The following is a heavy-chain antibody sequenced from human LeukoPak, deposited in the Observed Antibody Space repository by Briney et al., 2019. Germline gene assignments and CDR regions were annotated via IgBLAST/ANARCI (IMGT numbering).Heavy chain of an antibody. Sequence: GGSLRLSCAASGFTFSGYAMHWVRQAPGKGLEWVAVISYDGSNKYYADSVKGRFTISRDNSKNTLYLQMNSLRAEDTAVYYCARDQGYYDSSGPGGWGQGTLVTVSS. V-gene: IGHV3-30-3*01. J-gene: IGHJ4*02. CDR1: GFTFSGYA. CDR3: ARDQGYYDSSGPGG. D-gene: IGHD3-22*01. CDR2: ISYDGSNK.